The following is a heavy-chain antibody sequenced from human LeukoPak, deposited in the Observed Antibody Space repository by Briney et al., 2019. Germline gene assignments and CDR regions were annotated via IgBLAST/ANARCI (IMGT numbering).Heavy chain of an antibody. CDR1: GFTFSNAW. V-gene: IGHV3-15*01. Sequence: GGSLRLSCAASGFTFSNAWMSWVRQAPGKGLEWVGRIKSKTDGGTTDYAAPVKGRFTISRDDSKNTLYLQMNSLKTEDTAVYYCTTDPGYYGSGSSDYWGQGTLVTVSS. CDR2: IKSKTDGGTT. CDR3: TTDPGYYGSGSSDY. D-gene: IGHD3-10*01. J-gene: IGHJ4*02.